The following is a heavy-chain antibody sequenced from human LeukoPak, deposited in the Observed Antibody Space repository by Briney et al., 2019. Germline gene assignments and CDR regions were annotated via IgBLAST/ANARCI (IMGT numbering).Heavy chain of an antibody. CDR3: ARSISVTTRSDFDY. CDR2: IRYDGSAQ. V-gene: IGHV3-30*02. Sequence: GGSLRLSCGATGFSFSNFGMHWVRQAPGKGLEWVAYIRYDGSAQYYVDSVKGRFTISRDNSKRTLYLQMNSPRAEDTAVYYCARSISVTTRSDFDYWGQGTLVTVSS. CDR1: GFSFSNFG. J-gene: IGHJ4*02. D-gene: IGHD4-17*01.